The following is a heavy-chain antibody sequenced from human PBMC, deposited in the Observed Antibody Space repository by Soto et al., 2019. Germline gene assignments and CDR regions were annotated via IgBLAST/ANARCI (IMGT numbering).Heavy chain of an antibody. CDR2: INHSGST. D-gene: IGHD6-19*01. V-gene: IGHV4-34*01. Sequence: QVQLQQWGAGLLKPSETLSLTCAVYGGSFSGYYWSWIRQPPGKGLEWIGEINHSGSTNYNPSLKSRVTISVETSKNQFSLKLSSVTASHTAVYYCATGRRYSSGWYYWGQGTLVTVSS. CDR1: GGSFSGYY. CDR3: ATGRRYSSGWYY. J-gene: IGHJ4*02.